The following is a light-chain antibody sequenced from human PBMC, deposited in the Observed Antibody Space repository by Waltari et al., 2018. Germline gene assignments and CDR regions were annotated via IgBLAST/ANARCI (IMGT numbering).Light chain of an antibody. CDR1: NLRRYR. CDR3: HVWHAHFDPGV. CDR2: YDS. J-gene: IGLJ1*01. Sequence: SYVLTQPPPVSVAPGATARITCAGHNLRRYRVHWYQQKPGQAPQLIIFYDSDRPSGIPARFSGSNSGNTATLTITSVEAGDEARYYCHVWHAHFDPGVFGTGTEVTVL. V-gene: IGLV3-21*04.